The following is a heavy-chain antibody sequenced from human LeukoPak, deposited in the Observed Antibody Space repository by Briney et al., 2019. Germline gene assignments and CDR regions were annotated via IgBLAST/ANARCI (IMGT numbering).Heavy chain of an antibody. Sequence: GESLKISCKGSGYSFTNHWIGWVRQMPGKGLEWMGIVHPGDSATTYSPSFEGQVTISADKSISTAYLQWSSLKASDTAMYYWKGDFGSESGVGYWGQGTLVTVSS. D-gene: IGHD3-10*01. CDR1: GYSFTNHW. J-gene: IGHJ4*02. CDR2: VHPGDSAT. CDR3: KGDFGSESGVGY. V-gene: IGHV5-51*01.